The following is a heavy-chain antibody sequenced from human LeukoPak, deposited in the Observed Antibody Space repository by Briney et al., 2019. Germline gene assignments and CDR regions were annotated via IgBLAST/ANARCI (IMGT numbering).Heavy chain of an antibody. CDR1: GGSFSGYY. J-gene: IGHJ6*04. CDR3: ARGIAGAVDYYYDAMDV. V-gene: IGHV4-34*01. Sequence: PSETLSLTCVVYGGSFSGYYWSCIRQAPGKGLEWIGEINHGGTTKYNPSLTSRVTISVDSSKTQLSLNLTSVTAADTAVYYCARGIAGAVDYYYDAMDVWGKGTTVTVSS. D-gene: IGHD6-19*01. CDR2: INHGGTT.